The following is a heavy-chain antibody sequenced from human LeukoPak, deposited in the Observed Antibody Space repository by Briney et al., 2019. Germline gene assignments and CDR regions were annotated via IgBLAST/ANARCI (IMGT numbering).Heavy chain of an antibody. J-gene: IGHJ5*02. CDR2: IQPGGNT. V-gene: IGHV3-66*01. CDR1: GFTVSSND. Sequence: GGSLRLSCAASGFTVSSNDMGWVRQAPGKGLEWASIIQPGGNTYYADSVNDRFIISRDNSKNTLYLQMNSLRAEDAAVYYCARGQRGAWGQGTLVTVSS. D-gene: IGHD3-16*01. CDR3: ARGQRGA.